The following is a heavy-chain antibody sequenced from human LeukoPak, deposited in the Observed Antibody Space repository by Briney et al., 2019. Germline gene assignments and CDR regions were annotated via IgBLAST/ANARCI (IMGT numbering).Heavy chain of an antibody. D-gene: IGHD3-10*01. V-gene: IGHV2-5*02. CDR2: IYWDDDK. CDR1: GFSLSTSGVG. J-gene: IGHJ3*02. Sequence: SGPTLVKPTQTLTLTCTFSGFSLSTSGVGVGWIRQPPGKALEWLAFIYWDDDKRYSPSLESRLTITKDTFKNQVVLTMTNMDPVDTATYYCAHSEDYYGSVDAFDIWGQGTMVAVSS. CDR3: AHSEDYYGSVDAFDI.